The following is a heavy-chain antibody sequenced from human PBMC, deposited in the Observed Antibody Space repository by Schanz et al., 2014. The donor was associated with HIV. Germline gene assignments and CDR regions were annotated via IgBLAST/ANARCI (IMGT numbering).Heavy chain of an antibody. J-gene: IGHJ4*02. D-gene: IGHD5-18*01. CDR2: ISGSGGST. CDR1: TFTFNNYD. CDR3: ARGLPADY. Sequence: EVQLLESGGGLVQPGGSLRLSCAASTFTFNNYDMGWVRQAPGKGLEWVSTISGSGGSTYYADSVKGRFTISRDNSKNTLYLQMNSLRAEDTAVYYCARGLPADYWGQGTLVTVSS. V-gene: IGHV3-23*01.